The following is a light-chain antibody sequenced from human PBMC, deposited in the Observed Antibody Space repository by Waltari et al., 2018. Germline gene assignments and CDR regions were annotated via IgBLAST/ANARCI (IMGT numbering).Light chain of an antibody. J-gene: IGKJ1*01. V-gene: IGKV1-39*01. Sequence: DIQMTHSPTSLSASVGDRVTITCRASQSISSYLSWYQQKPGRAPKLLIYAASSLESGVPSRFSGSGSGRDFTLIISSLQPEDFATYSCQQSYSQTRTFGQGTKVEIK. CDR2: AAS. CDR3: QQSYSQTRT. CDR1: QSISSY.